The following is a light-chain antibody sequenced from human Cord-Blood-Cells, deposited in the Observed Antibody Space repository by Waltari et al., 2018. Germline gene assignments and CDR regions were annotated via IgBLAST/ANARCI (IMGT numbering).Light chain of an antibody. V-gene: IGLV2-14*01. Sequence: QSALTQPASVSGSPGQSITISCTVTSSDVGGYNYVSWYQQHPGKAPKLMIYDVSNRPSGVSNRFSGSKSGNTASLTISGLRAEDEADYYCSSYTSSSTLVFGGGTKLTVL. J-gene: IGLJ2*01. CDR1: SSDVGGYNY. CDR3: SSYTSSSTLV. CDR2: DVS.